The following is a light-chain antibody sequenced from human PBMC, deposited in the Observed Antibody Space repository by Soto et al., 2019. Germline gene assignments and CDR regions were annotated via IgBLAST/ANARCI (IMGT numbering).Light chain of an antibody. CDR1: SSDVGCYNY. Sequence: QSALTQPASVSGSPGQSITISCTGTSSDVGCYNYVSWYQQHPGKAPKLMIYDVSNRPSGVSNHFSGSKSGNTACLSISGLHDEDEADYYCTSHTRSSTHVFGTRTKLTV. V-gene: IGLV2-14*01. CDR2: DVS. J-gene: IGLJ1*01. CDR3: TSHTRSSTHV.